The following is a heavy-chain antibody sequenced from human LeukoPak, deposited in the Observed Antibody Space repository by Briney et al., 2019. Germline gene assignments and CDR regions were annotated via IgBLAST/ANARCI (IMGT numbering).Heavy chain of an antibody. J-gene: IGHJ3*02. V-gene: IGHV1-69*13. CDR3: ARVGQGVLDI. D-gene: IGHD6-13*01. CDR1: GGTSSSYA. Sequence: SVKVSCKASGGTSSSYAISWVRQAPGQGLEWMGGIIPIFGTANYAQKFQGRVTITADESTSTAYMELSSLRSEDTAVYYCARVGQGVLDIWGQGTMVTVSS. CDR2: IIPIFGTA.